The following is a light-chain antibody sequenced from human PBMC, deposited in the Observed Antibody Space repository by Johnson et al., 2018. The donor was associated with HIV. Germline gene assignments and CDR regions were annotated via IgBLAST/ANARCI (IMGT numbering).Light chain of an antibody. CDR3: GTWDSSLSAVYC. Sequence: QSVLTQPPSVSAAPGQKVTISCSGSSSNIASNYVTWYQQIPGTAPKLLIYDNNKRPSGIPDRFSGSKSGTSATLGITGLQTGDEADYYCGTWDSSLSAVYCVGTGTKVTVL. CDR2: DNN. J-gene: IGLJ1*01. CDR1: SSNIASNY. V-gene: IGLV1-51*01.